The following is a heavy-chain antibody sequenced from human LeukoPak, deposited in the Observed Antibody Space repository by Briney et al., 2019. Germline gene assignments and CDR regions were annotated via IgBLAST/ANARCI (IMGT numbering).Heavy chain of an antibody. Sequence: SETLSLTCTVSGGSISSYYWSWIRQPPGKGLEWIGYIYYSGSTNYNPSLKSRVTISVDTSKNQFSLKLSSVTAADTAVYYCARHSEVGYSSDHFDYWGQGTLVTVSS. CDR1: GGSISSYY. CDR2: IYYSGST. CDR3: ARHSEVGYSSDHFDY. V-gene: IGHV4-59*08. D-gene: IGHD6-19*01. J-gene: IGHJ4*02.